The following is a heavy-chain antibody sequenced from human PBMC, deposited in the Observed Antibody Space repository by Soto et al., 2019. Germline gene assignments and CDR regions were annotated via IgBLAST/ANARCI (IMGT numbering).Heavy chain of an antibody. CDR2: ISSNGGST. J-gene: IGHJ6*02. CDR3: VKGQDGSWQDDYYYYYGMDV. CDR1: GFTFSSYA. D-gene: IGHD6-13*01. Sequence: GGSLRLSCSASGFTFSSYAMHWVRQAQGKGLEYVSAISSNGGSTYYADSVKGRFTISRDNSKNTLYLQMSSLRAEDTAVYYCVKGQDGSWQDDYYYYYGMDVWGQGTTVTVSS. V-gene: IGHV3-64D*06.